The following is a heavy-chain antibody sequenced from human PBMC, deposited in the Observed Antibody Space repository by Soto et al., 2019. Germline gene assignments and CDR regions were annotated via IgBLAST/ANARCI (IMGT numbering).Heavy chain of an antibody. CDR3: ARQQYCGSSTCYDSLYYQYMDV. J-gene: IGHJ6*03. CDR1: GDSIRSAHYF. Sequence: QLRLQESGPGLVKPSETLSLTCSVFGDSIRSAHYFWGWVRQTPGKGLEWIGSVYYSGATFYDPYISSRVTLSCNTTNNQFSLRMSAVTAADTAVYFCARQQYCGSSTCYDSLYYQYMDVWGKGTMVTVSS. D-gene: IGHD2-2*01. CDR2: VYYSGAT. V-gene: IGHV4-39*01.